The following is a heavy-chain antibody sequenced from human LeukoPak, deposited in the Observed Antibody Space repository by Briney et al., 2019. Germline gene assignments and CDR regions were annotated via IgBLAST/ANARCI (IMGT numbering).Heavy chain of an antibody. J-gene: IGHJ5*02. D-gene: IGHD2-15*01. CDR2: MYTSGTI. V-gene: IGHV4-4*07. CDR3: ARGGRYSYEIWFDP. CDR1: GGSINSFY. Sequence: SETLSLTCTVSGGSINSFYWAWIRQPAGKGLEWLGRMYTSGTINYNPSLKSRLTMSVDMSKNQFSLRMDSVTVADTAIYFCARGGRYSYEIWFDPRGQGTLVTVSS.